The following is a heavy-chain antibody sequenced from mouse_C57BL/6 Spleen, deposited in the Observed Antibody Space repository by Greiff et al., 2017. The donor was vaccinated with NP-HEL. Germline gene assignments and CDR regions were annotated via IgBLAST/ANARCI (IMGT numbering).Heavy chain of an antibody. CDR2: IYPGNGDT. J-gene: IGHJ4*01. Sequence: QSGAELVRPGASVKMSCKASGYTFTSYNMHWVKQTPRQGLEWIGAIYPGNGDTSYNQKFKGKATLTVDKSSSTAYMQLSSLTSEDSAVYFCARGYYSNYDYYAMDYWGQGTSVTVSS. V-gene: IGHV1-12*01. CDR1: GYTFTSYN. CDR3: ARGYYSNYDYYAMDY. D-gene: IGHD2-5*01.